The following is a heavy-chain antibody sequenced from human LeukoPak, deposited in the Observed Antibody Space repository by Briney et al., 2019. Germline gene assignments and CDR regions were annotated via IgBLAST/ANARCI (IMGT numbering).Heavy chain of an antibody. CDR1: GCSFSSYA. J-gene: IGHJ4*02. CDR2: IGAGGTFT. V-gene: IGHV3-23*01. CDR3: AKERDYTTSGYNFDY. D-gene: IGHD4-11*01. Sequence: PGGSLSLSCTASGCSFSSYALNWVRLAPGQGLELVSGIGAGGTFTYYADSVKRRITISRDNSRTTLYLRISSLTADDTAVYYCAKERDYTTSGYNFDYWGQGTLVTVSS.